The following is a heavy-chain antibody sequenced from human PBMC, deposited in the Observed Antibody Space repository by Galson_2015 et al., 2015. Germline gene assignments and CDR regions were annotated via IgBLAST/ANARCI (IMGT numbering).Heavy chain of an antibody. CDR3: ARDRGGYFDY. V-gene: IGHV3-21*01. CDR1: GFTFSSYA. J-gene: IGHJ4*02. D-gene: IGHD3-10*01. Sequence: SLRLSCAASGFTFSSYAMSWVRQAPGKGLEWVSSISSSSSYIYYADSVKGRFTISRDNAKNSLYLQMNSLRAEDTAVYYCARDRGGYFDYWGQGTLVTVSS. CDR2: ISSSSSYI.